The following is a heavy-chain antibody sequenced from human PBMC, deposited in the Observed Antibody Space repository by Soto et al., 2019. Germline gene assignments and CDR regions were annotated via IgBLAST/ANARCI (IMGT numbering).Heavy chain of an antibody. J-gene: IGHJ4*02. D-gene: IGHD3-16*01. CDR1: GGTFSSYA. CDR3: ARERGELLHDL. V-gene: IGHV1-69*11. Sequence: QVQLVQSGAEVKKPGSSVKVSCKASGGTFSSYAVSWVRQAPGQGLEWMGAIIPLHGTINYARKFQGRVTMTADESTTTVYMDLSSLRSEDTAVYYCARERGELLHDLWGQGTLVTVSS. CDR2: IIPLHGTI.